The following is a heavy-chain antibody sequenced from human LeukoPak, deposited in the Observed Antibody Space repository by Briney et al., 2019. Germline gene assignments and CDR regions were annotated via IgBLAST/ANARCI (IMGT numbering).Heavy chain of an antibody. D-gene: IGHD4-23*01. J-gene: IGHJ4*02. CDR3: GKVGGNSNS. CDR2: IHNSRVT. V-gene: IGHV4-31*01. CDR1: RASITSNIFY. Sequence: AQTLSLTCTVSRASITSNIFYSNWIRQHPVKRLEWIGSIHNSRVTSYNPSLESQLTIAVDTSENKFFLKMSYVTAADTAMYYCGKVGGNSNSWGQGTLVTVST.